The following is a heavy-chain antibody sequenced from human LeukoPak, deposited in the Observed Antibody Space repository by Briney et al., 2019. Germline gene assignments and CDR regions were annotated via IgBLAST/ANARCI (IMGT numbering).Heavy chain of an antibody. CDR1: GFTFSSYS. CDR2: ISSSSSYI. D-gene: IGHD6-13*01. CDR3: ARDRGSSSPTDFDC. V-gene: IGHV3-21*01. J-gene: IGHJ4*02. Sequence: GGSLRLSCAASGFTFSSYSMNWVRQAPGKGLEWVSSISSSSSYIYYADSVKGRFTISRDNAKNSLYLQMNSLRAEDTAVYYCARDRGSSSPTDFDCWGQGTLVTVSS.